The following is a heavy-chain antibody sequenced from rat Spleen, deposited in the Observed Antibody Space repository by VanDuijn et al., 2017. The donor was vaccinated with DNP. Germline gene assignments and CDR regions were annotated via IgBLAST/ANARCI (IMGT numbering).Heavy chain of an antibody. CDR1: GFTFSDYN. CDR3: ARWNSGHFDY. V-gene: IGHV5-25*01. D-gene: IGHD4-3*01. CDR2: ITSSGGNI. Sequence: EVQLVESGGGLVQPGRSLKLSCAASGFTFSDYNMAWVRQAPQKGLEWVASITSSGGNIYYPDSVKGRFTISRDNAKNTLYLQMNSLRSEDMATYYCARWNSGHFDYWGQGVMVPVSS. J-gene: IGHJ2*01.